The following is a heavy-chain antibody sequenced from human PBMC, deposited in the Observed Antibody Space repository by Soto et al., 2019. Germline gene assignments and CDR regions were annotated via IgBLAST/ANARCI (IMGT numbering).Heavy chain of an antibody. J-gene: IGHJ1*01. Sequence: SETLSLTCAFSGFSIRSGGYSWSWIRQPPGKGLEWIGYIYHSGSTYYNPSLKSRVTISVDRSKNQFSLKLRSVTAADTAVYYCARHDFYEGSGYYSHFHHWGQGTLVTVSS. V-gene: IGHV4-30-2*01. CDR1: GFSIRSGGYS. CDR2: IYHSGST. CDR3: ARHDFYEGSGYYSHFHH. D-gene: IGHD3-22*01.